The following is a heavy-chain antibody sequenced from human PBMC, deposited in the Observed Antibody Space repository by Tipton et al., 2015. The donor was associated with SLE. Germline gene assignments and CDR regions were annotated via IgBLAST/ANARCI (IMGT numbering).Heavy chain of an antibody. J-gene: IGHJ6*02. CDR3: ARISVDTTMAQRVDYGMDV. D-gene: IGHD5-18*01. V-gene: IGHV4-59*07. Sequence: TLSLTCTVSGGSISSYYWSWIRQSPGKGLEWIGYIYYSGHTHFNPSLKSRVTISLDTSKTQFSLKLSSVTAADTAVYYCARISVDTTMAQRVDYGMDVWGQGTTVTVSS. CDR1: GGSISSYY. CDR2: IYYSGHT.